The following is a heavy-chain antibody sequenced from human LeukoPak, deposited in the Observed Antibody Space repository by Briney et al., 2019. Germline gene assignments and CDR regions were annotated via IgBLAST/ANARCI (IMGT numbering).Heavy chain of an antibody. D-gene: IGHD2-8*01. Sequence: GGSLRLSCVESGFTFRSPWMAWLRQAPEKGLEWVANINEDGSQKYYLGSVTGRFTISRDNAKNPLYLQMNSLSAEDTAMYYCARDLGLCNNGVWHKRFDFWGQGNLVGVSS. CDR3: ARDLGLCNNGVWHKRFDF. J-gene: IGHJ4*02. CDR2: INEDGSQK. CDR1: GFTFRSPW. V-gene: IGHV3-7*03.